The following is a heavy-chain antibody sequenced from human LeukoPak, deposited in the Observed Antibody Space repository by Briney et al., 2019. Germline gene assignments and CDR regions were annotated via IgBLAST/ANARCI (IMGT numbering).Heavy chain of an antibody. CDR2: ISAHTGDT. J-gene: IGHJ4*02. V-gene: IGHV1-18*01. Sequence: ASVKVSCKASGYTFTNYGINWVRQAPGQGLEWVGWISAHTGDTNYAQKVRGRVAMTTDTSSSTVYMELRSLKSDDTAIYYCARESPGDFDFWGQGTLVTVSS. D-gene: IGHD7-27*01. CDR3: ARESPGDFDF. CDR1: GYTFTNYG.